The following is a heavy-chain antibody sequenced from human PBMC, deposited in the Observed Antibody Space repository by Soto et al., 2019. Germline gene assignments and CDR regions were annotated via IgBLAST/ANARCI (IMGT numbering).Heavy chain of an antibody. CDR2: IIPIFGIP. V-gene: IGHV1-69*08. CDR3: AREDRDRETGLVPAAIDGMDV. D-gene: IGHD2-2*01. J-gene: IGHJ6*02. CDR1: GGTFSRYS. Sequence: QVQLVQSGAEVKKPGSSVKVSCKASGGTFSRYSITWVRQAPGHGLEWIGRIIPIFGIPSYAQKFQGRVTINPDESTSTAYMELSSLRSDDTAVYYCAREDRDRETGLVPAAIDGMDVWGQGTTVTVSS.